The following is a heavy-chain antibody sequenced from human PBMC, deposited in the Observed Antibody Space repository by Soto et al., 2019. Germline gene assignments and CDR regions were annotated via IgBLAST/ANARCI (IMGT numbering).Heavy chain of an antibody. Sequence: QIQLVQSGGEMKKSGASVKVSCKASGYSFDRYGISWVRQAPGQRPEWLGWSSADNGDTRFSQKLQSRLSFTTDTSTNTAYMDLRSLSSDDTAVYYCARDRSYYYDTSGYPFDYWGQGTQVTVSS. CDR1: GYSFDRYG. CDR2: SSADNGDT. D-gene: IGHD3-22*01. V-gene: IGHV1-18*01. J-gene: IGHJ4*02. CDR3: ARDRSYYYDTSGYPFDY.